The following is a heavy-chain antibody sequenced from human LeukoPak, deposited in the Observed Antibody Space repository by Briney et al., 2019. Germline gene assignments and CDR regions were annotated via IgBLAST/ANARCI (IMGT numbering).Heavy chain of an antibody. V-gene: IGHV1-24*01. CDR1: GYTLTELS. D-gene: IGHD4-23*01. CDR3: ATLRPAGGPLNYYYYYMDV. Sequence: GASVKVSCKVSGYTLTELSMHWVRQAPGKGLEWMGGFDPEDGETIYAQKFQGRVTMTEDTSTDTAYMELSSLRSEDTAVYYCATLRPAGGPLNYYYYYMDVWGKGPRSPSP. CDR2: FDPEDGET. J-gene: IGHJ6*03.